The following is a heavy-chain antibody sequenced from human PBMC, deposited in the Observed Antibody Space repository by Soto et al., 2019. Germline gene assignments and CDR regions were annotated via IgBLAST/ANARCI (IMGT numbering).Heavy chain of an antibody. CDR2: IKQDGSEK. V-gene: IGHV3-7*01. CDR1: GFTFSSYW. D-gene: IGHD3-16*02. Sequence: GGSLRLSCAASGFTFSSYWMSWVRQAPGKGLEWVANIKQDGSEKYYVDSVKGRFTISRDNAKNSLYLQMNSLRAEDTAVYYCARAYYDYIWGSYRFMFDYWGQGTLVTVSS. CDR3: ARAYYDYIWGSYRFMFDY. J-gene: IGHJ4*02.